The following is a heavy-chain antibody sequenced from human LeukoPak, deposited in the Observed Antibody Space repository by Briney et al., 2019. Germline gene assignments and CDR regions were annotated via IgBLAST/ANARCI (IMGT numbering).Heavy chain of an antibody. Sequence: GGSLRLSCAASGFTFSSYSMNWVRQAPGKGLEWVSYISSSSSTIYCADSVKGRFTISRDNAKNSLYLQMNSLRAEDTAVYYCAKVSPYFDYWGQGTLVTVSS. CDR3: AKVSPYFDY. V-gene: IGHV3-48*01. CDR2: ISSSSSTI. CDR1: GFTFSSYS. J-gene: IGHJ4*02.